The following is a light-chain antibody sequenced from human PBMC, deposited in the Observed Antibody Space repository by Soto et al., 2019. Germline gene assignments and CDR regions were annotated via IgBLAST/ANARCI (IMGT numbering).Light chain of an antibody. J-gene: IGKJ1*01. CDR2: GTI. CDR3: QQYGSPLWT. Sequence: EVGLTQSPGTLSLSPGERSTLSCRASQSITSSYLAWYQQKPGQAPRRLISGTIIRDTGIPDRCSGSGSGTDFTLAISRLEPEDFAVYYCQQYGSPLWTFGQGTKVEIK. V-gene: IGKV3-20*01. CDR1: QSITSSY.